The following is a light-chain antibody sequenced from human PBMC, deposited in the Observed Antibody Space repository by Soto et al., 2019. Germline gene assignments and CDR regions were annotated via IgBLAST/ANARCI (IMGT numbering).Light chain of an antibody. CDR1: QSVTSSC. CDR3: HQYGSSPLT. J-gene: IGKJ4*01. V-gene: IGKV3-20*01. CDR2: GAS. Sequence: EIVLTQSPGTLSLPAGERATLSCRASQSVTSSCLAWYQQKPGQAPRLLIYGASSRATGIPDRFSGSGSGTDFTLTISRLEPEDFAVYYCHQYGSSPLTFGGGTKVEIK.